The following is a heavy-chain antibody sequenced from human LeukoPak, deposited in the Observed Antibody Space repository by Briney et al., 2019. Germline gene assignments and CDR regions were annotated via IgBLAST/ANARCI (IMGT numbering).Heavy chain of an antibody. V-gene: IGHV3-23*01. J-gene: IGHJ4*02. CDR2: ISDGSRDT. Sequence: GGSLRLSCATSGFTFCSFTMNWGPQAPGKGLEWGSTISDGSRDTHYAGSVKGRFTISRDDSQNIVYLQMDSLRAEDTALYYCTTRLRHHFDYWGQGTQVTVSS. D-gene: IGHD5-12*01. CDR3: TTRLRHHFDY. CDR1: GFTFCSFT.